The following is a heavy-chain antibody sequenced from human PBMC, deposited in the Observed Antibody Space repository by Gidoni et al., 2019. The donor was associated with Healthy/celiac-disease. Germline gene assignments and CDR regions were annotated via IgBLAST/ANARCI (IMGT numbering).Heavy chain of an antibody. J-gene: IGHJ3*02. CDR1: GFTFDDYA. V-gene: IGHV3-9*01. CDR2: MSWNSSSI. D-gene: IGHD3-22*01. CDR3: AKGRITMIVVVITDAFDI. Sequence: EVQLVESGGGLVQPGRSLRFSCAASGFTFDDYAMHWVRQAPGKGLEWVSGMSWNSSSIGYADSVKGRFTISRDNAKNSLYLQMNSLRAEDTALYYCAKGRITMIVVVITDAFDIWGQGTMVTVSS.